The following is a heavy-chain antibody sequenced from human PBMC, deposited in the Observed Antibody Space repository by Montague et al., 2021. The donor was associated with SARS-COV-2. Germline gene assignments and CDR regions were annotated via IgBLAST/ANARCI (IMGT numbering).Heavy chain of an antibody. Sequence: PALVKPTQTLTLTCTFSGFSLISDGVGVGWIRQPPGKALEWLALIFWNDDKRYNSSLKNRLTVTKDTSKNQVVLTMTNMDPLDTGTYYCARSLLFSSPGDFDSWGQGTLVTVAS. J-gene: IGHJ4*02. CDR2: IFWNDDK. CDR1: GFSLISDGVG. V-gene: IGHV2-5*01. CDR3: ARSLLFSSPGDFDS.